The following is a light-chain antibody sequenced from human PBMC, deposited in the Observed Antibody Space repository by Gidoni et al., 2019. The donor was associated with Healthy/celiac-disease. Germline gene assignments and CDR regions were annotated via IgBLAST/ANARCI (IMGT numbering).Light chain of an antibody. CDR2: EVS. CDR3: CSYAGSSNVV. J-gene: IGLJ2*01. CDR1: SSDVGSYNL. Sequence: QSALTQPASVSASPGQSITISCTGTSSDVGSYNLVSWYQQHPGKAPKLMIYEVSKRPSGVSNRFSGSKSGNTASLTISGLQAEDEADYYCCSYAGSSNVVFGGGTKLTVL. V-gene: IGLV2-23*02.